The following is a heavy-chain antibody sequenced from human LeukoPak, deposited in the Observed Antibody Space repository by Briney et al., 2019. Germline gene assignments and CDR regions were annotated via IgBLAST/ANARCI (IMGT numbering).Heavy chain of an antibody. J-gene: IGHJ5*02. D-gene: IGHD3-10*01. V-gene: IGHV1-2*02. CDR3: ARSQWFGELLPFDP. Sequence: ASVKVSCKASGYTFTGYYMHWVRQAPGQGLEWMGWINPNSGGTNYAQKFQGRVTMTRDTPISTAYMELSRLRSDDTAVYYCARSQWFGELLPFDPWGQGTLVTVSS. CDR2: INPNSGGT. CDR1: GYTFTGYY.